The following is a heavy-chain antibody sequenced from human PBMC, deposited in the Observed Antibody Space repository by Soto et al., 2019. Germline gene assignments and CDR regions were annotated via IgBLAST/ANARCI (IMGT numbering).Heavy chain of an antibody. D-gene: IGHD1-1*01. CDR3: ARGRPSWNDRYGMDV. V-gene: IGHV1-69*13. CDR2: IIPIFGTA. Sequence: SVKVSCEASGGTFSSYAISWVRQAPGQGLEWMGGIIPIFGTANYAQKFQGRVTITADESTSTAYMELSSLRSEDTAVYYCARGRPSWNDRYGMDVWGQGTTVTVSS. CDR1: GGTFSSYA. J-gene: IGHJ6*02.